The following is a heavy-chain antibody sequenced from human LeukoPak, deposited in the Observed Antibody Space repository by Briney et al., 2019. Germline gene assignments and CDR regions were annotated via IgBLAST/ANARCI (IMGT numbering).Heavy chain of an antibody. J-gene: IGHJ4*02. CDR1: GFTFSSYS. V-gene: IGHV3-21*01. CDR2: ISSSSSYI. CDR3: ARHVRNYYDRLRFDY. D-gene: IGHD3-22*01. Sequence: GGSLRLSCAASGFTFSSYSMNWVRQAPGKGLEWVSSISSSSSYIYYADSVKGRFTISRDNAKNSLYLQMNSLRAEDTAVYYCARHVRNYYDRLRFDYWGQGTLVTVSS.